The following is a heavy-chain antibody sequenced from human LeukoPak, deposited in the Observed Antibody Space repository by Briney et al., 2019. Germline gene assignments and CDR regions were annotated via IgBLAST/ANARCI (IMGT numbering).Heavy chain of an antibody. Sequence: GGSLRLSCAASGFTFSRHYMVWVRQAPGKGLEWISQISSITSSIYYADSLKGRFAISRDNAKNSLYLQMNSLRAEDTATYYCARVIVGAGSAFDYWGQGTQVTVSS. J-gene: IGHJ4*02. D-gene: IGHD1-26*01. CDR3: ARVIVGAGSAFDY. CDR2: ISSITSSI. V-gene: IGHV3-48*01. CDR1: GFTFSRHY.